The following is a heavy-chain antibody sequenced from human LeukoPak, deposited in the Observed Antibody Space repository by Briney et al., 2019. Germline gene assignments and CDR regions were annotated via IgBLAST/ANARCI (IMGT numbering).Heavy chain of an antibody. CDR3: ARDGSSSWYAGY. D-gene: IGHD6-13*01. Sequence: ASVNVSCKASGYNFTSYGISWVRQTAGQGLEGMGWISAYNGNTNYAQKLQGRVTMTTDTSTSTAYMELRSLRSDDTAVYYCARDGSSSWYAGYWGQGTLVTVSS. CDR2: ISAYNGNT. CDR1: GYNFTSYG. V-gene: IGHV1-18*01. J-gene: IGHJ4*02.